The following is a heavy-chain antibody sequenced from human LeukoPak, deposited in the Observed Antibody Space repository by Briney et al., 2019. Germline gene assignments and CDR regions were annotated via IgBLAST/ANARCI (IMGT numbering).Heavy chain of an antibody. CDR2: IWYDGSDK. D-gene: IGHD5-18*01. Sequence: GGSLRLSCAASGFSFSAYAMHWVRQAPGKGLEWVADIWYDGSDKNYADSVKGRFTISRDNSKNTLYLQMNSLRAEDTAVYYCAKVRARGYSYAYGDWGQRTLVTVSS. CDR3: AKVRARGYSYAYGD. J-gene: IGHJ4*02. CDR1: GFSFSAYA. V-gene: IGHV3-33*06.